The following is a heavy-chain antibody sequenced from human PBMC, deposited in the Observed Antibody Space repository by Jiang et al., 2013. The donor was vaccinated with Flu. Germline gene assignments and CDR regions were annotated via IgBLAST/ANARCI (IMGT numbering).Heavy chain of an antibody. CDR2: INPNSGGT. CDR1: GYTFTGYY. V-gene: IGHV1-2*02. J-gene: IGHJ5*02. CDR3: ARDKSSSGWYANWFDP. D-gene: IGHD6-19*01. Sequence: GAEVKKPGASVKVSCKASGYTFTGYYMHWVRQAPGQGLEWMGWINPNSGGTNYAQKFQGRVTMTRDTSISTAYMELSRLRSDDTAVYYCARDKSSSGWYANWFDPWGQGTLVTVSS.